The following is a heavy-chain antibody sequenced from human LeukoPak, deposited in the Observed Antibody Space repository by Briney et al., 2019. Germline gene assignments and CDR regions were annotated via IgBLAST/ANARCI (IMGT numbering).Heavy chain of an antibody. V-gene: IGHV3-30*02. CDR1: EFTFSSYG. CDR3: AKDRVLRYFDWLFDLDY. J-gene: IGHJ4*02. CDR2: IRYDGSNK. Sequence: QPGGSLRLSCAASEFTFSSYGMHWVRQAPGKGLEWVAFIRYDGSNKYYADSVKGRFTISRDNSKNTLYLQMNSLRAEDTAVYYCAKDRVLRYFDWLFDLDYWGQGTLVTVSS. D-gene: IGHD3-9*01.